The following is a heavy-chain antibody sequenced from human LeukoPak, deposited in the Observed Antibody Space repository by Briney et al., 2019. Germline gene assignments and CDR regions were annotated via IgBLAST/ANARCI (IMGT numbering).Heavy chain of an antibody. CDR3: ARGSSSSWTRVGY. CDR1: GFTVSSDY. Sequence: GGSLRLSCAASGFTVSSDYMSWVRQAPGKGLEWVSVIYSGGSTYYADSVKGRFTISRDNSKNTLYLQMNSPRAEDTAVYYCARGSSSSWTRVGYWGQGTLVTVSS. D-gene: IGHD6-13*01. V-gene: IGHV3-66*01. J-gene: IGHJ4*02. CDR2: IYSGGST.